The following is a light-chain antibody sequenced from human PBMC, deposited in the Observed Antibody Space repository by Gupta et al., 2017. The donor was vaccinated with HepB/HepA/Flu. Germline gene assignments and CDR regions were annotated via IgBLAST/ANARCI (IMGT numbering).Light chain of an antibody. CDR2: QGS. J-gene: IGKJ2*01. Sequence: VMTQLPPSLPVTLGQPVSISCTSSQSTVKANRNTYLDWFQQRPGQSPRRLIYQGSKRDSGVPDRFSGSGSGTDFTLKISSVEAEDVGVYYCKQYKHCPLTFGQGTKVEIE. CDR3: KQYKHCPLT. CDR1: QSTVKANRNTY. V-gene: IGKV2-30*01.